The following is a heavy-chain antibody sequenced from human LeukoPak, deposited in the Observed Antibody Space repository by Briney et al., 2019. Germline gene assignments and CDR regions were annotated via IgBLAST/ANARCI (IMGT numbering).Heavy chain of an antibody. D-gene: IGHD6-25*01. V-gene: IGHV1-2*02. J-gene: IGHJ5*02. CDR2: INPNNGGA. CDR1: GYAFSDYS. Sequence: ASVKVSCKASGYAFSDYSMHWVRQAPGQGLEWMGWINPNNGGAKYAQKFQGRVTMTRDTSTNTASMELTRLTSDDTATYYCVREGLGGYVGDRFDPWGQGTLVTVSS. CDR3: VREGLGGYVGDRFDP.